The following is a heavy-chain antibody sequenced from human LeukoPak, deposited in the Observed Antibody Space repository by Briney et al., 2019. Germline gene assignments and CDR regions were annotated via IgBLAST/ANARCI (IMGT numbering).Heavy chain of an antibody. V-gene: IGHV1-18*01. Sequence: ASVKVSCKASGYTFTSYGISWVRQAPGQGLEWMGWISAYNGNTNYAQKLQGRVTMTTDTSTSTAYMELRSLRSDDTAVYYCARDPIAPYSSGWCELDYWGQGTLVTVSS. CDR1: GYTFTSYG. J-gene: IGHJ4*02. CDR2: ISAYNGNT. CDR3: ARDPIAPYSSGWCELDY. D-gene: IGHD6-19*01.